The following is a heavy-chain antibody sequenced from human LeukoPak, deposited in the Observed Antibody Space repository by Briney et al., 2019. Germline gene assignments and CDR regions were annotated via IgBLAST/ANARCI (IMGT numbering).Heavy chain of an antibody. J-gene: IGHJ3*02. CDR3: ARELSSGNNAFDI. CDR2: ISSSGSTI. V-gene: IGHV3-11*04. D-gene: IGHD3-22*01. Sequence: GGSLRLSCAASGFTFSDYYMSWIRQAPGKGLEWVSYISSSGSTIYYADSVKGRFTISRDDAKNSLYLQMNSLRAEDTAVYYCARELSSGNNAFDIWGQGTMVTVSS. CDR1: GFTFSDYY.